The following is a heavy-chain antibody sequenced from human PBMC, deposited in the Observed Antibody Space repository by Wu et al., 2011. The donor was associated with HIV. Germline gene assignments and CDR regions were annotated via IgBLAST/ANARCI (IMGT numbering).Heavy chain of an antibody. D-gene: IGHD2-15*01. J-gene: IGHJ2*01. CDR3: ARAPGGHCRGGTCQIPHWYFEL. CDR1: GFTLTDHY. CDR2: INPTDGNT. Sequence: QVQLMQSGAEVKRPGASVKISCTASGFTLTDHYMHWVRQVRGQGLEWMGIINPTDGNTKYEQRFKGRVTMTRDTPTNTVYMELSSLRFEDTAVYFCARAPGGHCRGGTCQIPHWYFELWGRGTLVTVAA. V-gene: IGHV1-46*01.